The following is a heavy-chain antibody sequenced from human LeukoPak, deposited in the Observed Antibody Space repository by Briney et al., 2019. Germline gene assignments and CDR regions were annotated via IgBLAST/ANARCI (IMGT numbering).Heavy chain of an antibody. D-gene: IGHD1-1*01. CDR3: ARFATNNWYFDY. Sequence: SETLSLTCTVSGGSISTYYWSWIRQPPGKGLEWIGYIYFTGSTNYNPSLESRVIISVDTSKNQFSLTLTSVTAADTAVYYCARFATNNWYFDYWGQGTLVTVSS. V-gene: IGHV4-59*08. J-gene: IGHJ4*02. CDR2: IYFTGST. CDR1: GGSISTYY.